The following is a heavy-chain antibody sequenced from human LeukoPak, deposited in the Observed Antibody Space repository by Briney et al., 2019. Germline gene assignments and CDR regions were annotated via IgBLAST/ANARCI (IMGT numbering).Heavy chain of an antibody. D-gene: IGHD6-6*01. V-gene: IGHV1-18*04. CDR1: GYTFTDYY. Sequence: ASVKVSCKVYGYTFTDYYLHWVRQAPGQGLEWMGWISAYNGKTNYAQKLQGRVTMTTDTSTSTAYMELRSLRSDDTAVYCCARDVFYSSSSTYYSYNWFDPWGQGTLVTVSS. CDR2: ISAYNGKT. CDR3: ARDVFYSSSSTYYSYNWFDP. J-gene: IGHJ5*02.